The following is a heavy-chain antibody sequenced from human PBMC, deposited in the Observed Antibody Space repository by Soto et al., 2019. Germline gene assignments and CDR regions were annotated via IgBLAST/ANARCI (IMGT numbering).Heavy chain of an antibody. Sequence: ASVKVSCKASGCTFTSYGISWVRQAPGQGLEWMGWISAYNGNTNYAQKLQGRVTMTTDTSTSTAYMELRSLRSDDTAVYYCARDRGNDFWSGYQYYYCYGMDVWGQGTTVTVSS. CDR3: ARDRGNDFWSGYQYYYCYGMDV. J-gene: IGHJ6*02. V-gene: IGHV1-18*01. CDR2: ISAYNGNT. CDR1: GCTFTSYG. D-gene: IGHD3-3*01.